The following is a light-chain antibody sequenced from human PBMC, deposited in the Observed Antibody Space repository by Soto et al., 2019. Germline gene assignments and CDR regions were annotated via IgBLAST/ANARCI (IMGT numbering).Light chain of an antibody. J-gene: IGLJ3*02. CDR2: RNS. V-gene: IGLV1-40*01. CDR1: SSNIGAGYD. CDR3: QSYDSSLSGSV. Sequence: QSVLTQPPSVSGALGQRVTISCTGSSSNIGAGYDVHWYQQLPGTAPKLLIYRNSNRPSGVPDRFSGSKSGTSASLAITGLQAEDEADYYCQSYDSSLSGSVFGGGTKLTVL.